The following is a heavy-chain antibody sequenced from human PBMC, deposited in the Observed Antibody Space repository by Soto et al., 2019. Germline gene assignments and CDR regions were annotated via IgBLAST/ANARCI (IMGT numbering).Heavy chain of an antibody. V-gene: IGHV4-30-2*01. CDR1: GGSISSGGYS. CDR2: IYHSGST. D-gene: IGHD3-10*01. Sequence: ASETLSLTCAVSGGSISSGGYSWSWIRQPPGKGLEWIGYIYHSGSTYYNPSLKSRVTISVDRSKNQFSLKLSSVTAADTAVYYCARGLGGSGSYPIENFDYWGQGTLVTVSS. J-gene: IGHJ4*02. CDR3: ARGLGGSGSYPIENFDY.